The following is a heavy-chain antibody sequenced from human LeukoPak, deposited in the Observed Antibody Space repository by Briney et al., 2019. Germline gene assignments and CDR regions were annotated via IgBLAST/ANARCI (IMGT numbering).Heavy chain of an antibody. J-gene: IGHJ4*02. D-gene: IGHD2-15*01. CDR1: GYTFTSYA. CDR2: INAGNGNT. V-gene: IGHV1-3*01. CDR3: ARAYCSGGSCYSGTFYFDY. Sequence: ASVKVSCKASGYTFTSYAMHWVRQAPGQRLEWMGWINAGNGNTKYSQKFQGRVTITRDTSASTAYMELGSLRSEDTAVYYCARAYCSGGSCYSGTFYFDYWGQGTLVTVSS.